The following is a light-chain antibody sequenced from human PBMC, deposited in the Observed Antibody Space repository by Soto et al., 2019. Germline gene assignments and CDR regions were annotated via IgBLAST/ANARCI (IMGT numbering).Light chain of an antibody. J-gene: IGLJ1*01. V-gene: IGLV1-51*02. CDR3: GTWDSSLSPGV. Sequence: QSVLTQPPSVSAAPGQKVTISCSGSSSNIGNNYVSWYQQLPGTAPKLLIYENNKRPSGIPDRFSGSKSGTSATLGITGLQTGDEADYYCGTWDSSLSPGVFGTGTQLTVL. CDR1: SSNIGNNY. CDR2: ENN.